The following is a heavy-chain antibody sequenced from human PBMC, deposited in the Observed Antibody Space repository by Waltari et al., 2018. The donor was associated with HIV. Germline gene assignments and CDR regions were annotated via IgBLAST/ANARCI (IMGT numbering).Heavy chain of an antibody. J-gene: IGHJ4*02. CDR1: GSSSTAYY. CDR3: ANTRVGDFDY. Sequence: QVQLVQSGAEVKTPGASVDFPCRASGSSSTAYYMNWVRQVPGLGLEWMGVINPNSGTSTYAQKFRGRVTMTRDLSTRTYYLELSNLKSDDTAVYFCANTRVGDFDYWGQGTQVTVS. CDR2: INPNSGTS. V-gene: IGHV1-46*03. D-gene: IGHD1-26*01.